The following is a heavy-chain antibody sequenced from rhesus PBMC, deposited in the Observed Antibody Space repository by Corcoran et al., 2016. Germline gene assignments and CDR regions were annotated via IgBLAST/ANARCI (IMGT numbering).Heavy chain of an antibody. CDR2: IYGITGNT. D-gene: IGHD1-44*01. CDR1: GYSISSNS. Sequence: QVQLQESGPGMVTPSETLSLTCAVPGYSISSNSWSWIRQPPGQGLEWIGYIYGITGNTYYNPTLKSRVSISTDTSKNQFSLKLNSVTAADTAVYYCARAIVGTTFFFDYWGQGVLVIVSS. J-gene: IGHJ4*01. V-gene: IGHV4-147*01. CDR3: ARAIVGTTFFFDY.